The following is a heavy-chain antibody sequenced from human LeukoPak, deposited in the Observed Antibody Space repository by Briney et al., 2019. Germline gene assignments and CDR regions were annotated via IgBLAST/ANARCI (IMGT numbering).Heavy chain of an antibody. D-gene: IGHD6-13*01. CDR2: ISYDGSNK. CDR1: GFTFSSYA. V-gene: IGHV3-30-3*01. Sequence: GGSLRLSCAASGFTFSSYAMHWVRQAPGKGLEWVAVISYDGSNKYYADSVKGRFTISRDNSKNTLYLQMNSLRAEDTAVYYCAREGSSSWYNWFDPWGQGTLVTVSS. J-gene: IGHJ5*02. CDR3: AREGSSSWYNWFDP.